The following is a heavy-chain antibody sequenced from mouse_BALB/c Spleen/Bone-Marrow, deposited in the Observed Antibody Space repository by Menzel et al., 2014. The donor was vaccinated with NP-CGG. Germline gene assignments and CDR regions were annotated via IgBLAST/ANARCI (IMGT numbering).Heavy chain of an antibody. Sequence: LVESGPELVKPGASVKLSCKASGYAFTRYNMYWVKQSHGKSLEWIGYIDPYSGGTNYNQKFKGKATLTVDKSSSTAYMHLNSLTSEDSAVYYCARELSRAMDYWGQGTSVTVSS. V-gene: IGHV1S135*01. D-gene: IGHD2-12*01. J-gene: IGHJ4*01. CDR1: GYAFTRYN. CDR3: ARELSRAMDY. CDR2: IDPYSGGT.